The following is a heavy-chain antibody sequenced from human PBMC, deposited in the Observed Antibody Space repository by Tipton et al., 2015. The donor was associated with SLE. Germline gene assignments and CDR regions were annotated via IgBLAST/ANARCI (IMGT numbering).Heavy chain of an antibody. D-gene: IGHD5-24*01. CDR3: ARDPRDGYIYDAFDI. Sequence: QLVQSGAEVKKPGASVKVSCKASGYTFTSYYMHWVRQAPGQGLEWMGIINPSGGSTSYAQKFQGRVTMTRDTSTSTVYMELSSLRSEDTAVYYCARDPRDGYIYDAFDIWGQGTMVTVSS. V-gene: IGHV1-46*01. CDR1: GYTFTSYY. J-gene: IGHJ3*02. CDR2: INPSGGST.